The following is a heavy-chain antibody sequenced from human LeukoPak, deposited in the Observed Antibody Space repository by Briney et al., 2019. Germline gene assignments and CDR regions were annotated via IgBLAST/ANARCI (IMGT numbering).Heavy chain of an antibody. CDR1: GFTFSTYG. CDR3: ARVKYDSSGYYGILDY. V-gene: IGHV3-21*01. D-gene: IGHD3-22*01. CDR2: ITRSSIYI. Sequence: GGTLRLSCVASGFTFSTYGMSWVRQAPGKGLEWVSSITRSSIYIYYADSVKGRFTISRDNARNSLYLQMNSLRAEDTAVYYCARVKYDSSGYYGILDYWGQGTLVTVSS. J-gene: IGHJ4*02.